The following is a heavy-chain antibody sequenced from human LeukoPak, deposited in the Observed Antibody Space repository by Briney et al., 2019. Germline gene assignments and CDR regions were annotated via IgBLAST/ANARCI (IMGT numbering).Heavy chain of an antibody. CDR3: ARVYSSGWYHWFDP. CDR1: GGSISTNSYS. V-gene: IGHV4-39*07. J-gene: IGHJ5*02. Sequence: SETLSLTCSVSGGSISTNSYSWGWIRQPPGKGLEWIGTFYYSGSTYYTPSLERRVTISADTSKNQFSLKLNSVTAADTAIYYCARVYSSGWYHWFDPWGQGTLVTVSS. D-gene: IGHD6-19*01. CDR2: FYYSGST.